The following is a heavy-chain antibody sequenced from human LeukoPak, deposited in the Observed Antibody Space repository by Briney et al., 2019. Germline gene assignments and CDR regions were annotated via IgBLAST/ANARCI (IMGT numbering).Heavy chain of an antibody. Sequence: SETLSLTCTVSGGSISSGGYYWSWIRQHPGKGLEWIGYIYHSGSTYYNPSLKSRVTISVDTSKNQFSLKLSSVTAADTAVYYCARDSSGYLTADYWGQGTLVTVSS. CDR1: GGSISSGGYY. CDR3: ARDSSGYLTADY. V-gene: IGHV4-31*03. D-gene: IGHD3-22*01. J-gene: IGHJ4*02. CDR2: IYHSGST.